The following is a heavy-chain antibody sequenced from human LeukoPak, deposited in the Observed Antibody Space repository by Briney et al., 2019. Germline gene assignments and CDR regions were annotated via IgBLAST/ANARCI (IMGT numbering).Heavy chain of an antibody. D-gene: IGHD3-10*01. V-gene: IGHV1-2*02. CDR1: GYTFTCYY. Sequence: ASVKVSCKASGYTFTCYYMHWVRQAPGQGLGWMGWINPNSGGTNYAQKFQGRVTMTRDTSISTAYMELSRLRSDDTAVYYCARDRVTMVRGVIGGNDYWGQGTLVTVSS. CDR2: INPNSGGT. J-gene: IGHJ4*02. CDR3: ARDRVTMVRGVIGGNDY.